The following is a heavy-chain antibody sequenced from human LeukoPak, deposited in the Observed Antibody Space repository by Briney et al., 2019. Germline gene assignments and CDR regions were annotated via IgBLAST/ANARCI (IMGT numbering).Heavy chain of an antibody. D-gene: IGHD4-17*01. CDR1: SGSISSNY. Sequence: SETLSLTCTVSSGSISSNYWNWIRQPPGKGLEWIGYIYYSGSTNYNPSLKSRVTISVDTSKNQFSLKLSSVTAADTAVYFCARDLGYGDPFDYWGQGTLVTVSS. CDR3: ARDLGYGDPFDY. V-gene: IGHV4-59*01. J-gene: IGHJ4*02. CDR2: IYYSGST.